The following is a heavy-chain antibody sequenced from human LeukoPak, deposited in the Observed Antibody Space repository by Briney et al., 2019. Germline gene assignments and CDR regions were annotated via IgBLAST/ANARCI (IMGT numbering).Heavy chain of an antibody. CDR1: GGSISSYY. J-gene: IGHJ6*03. CDR3: ARALTGTQRFYYYYMDV. V-gene: IGHV4-59*01. Sequence: SETLSLTCTVSGGSISSYYWSWIRQPPGKGLEWIGYIYYSGSTNYNPSLKSRVTISVDTSKNQFSLKLSSVTAADTAVYYCARALTGTQRFYYYYMDVWGKGTTVTVSS. D-gene: IGHD1-20*01. CDR2: IYYSGST.